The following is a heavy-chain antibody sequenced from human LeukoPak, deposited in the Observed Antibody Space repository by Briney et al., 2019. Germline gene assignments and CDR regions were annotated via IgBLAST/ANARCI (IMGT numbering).Heavy chain of an antibody. CDR1: GFTFSNYV. Sequence: GGSLRLSCAASGFTFSNYVMSWVRQAPGKGLEWVSGISGSGGNTYYADSVKGRFTISRDNSKNTLYLQMNSLRAEDAAVYYCANEYSKGDIWGQGTMVTVSS. CDR3: ANEYSKGDI. CDR2: ISGSGGNT. J-gene: IGHJ3*02. V-gene: IGHV3-23*01. D-gene: IGHD4-11*01.